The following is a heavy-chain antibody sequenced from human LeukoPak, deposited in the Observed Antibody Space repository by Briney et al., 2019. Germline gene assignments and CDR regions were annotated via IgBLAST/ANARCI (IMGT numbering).Heavy chain of an antibody. J-gene: IGHJ5*02. CDR1: GYSISSGYY. CDR2: IYHSGST. V-gene: IGHV4-38-2*02. CDR3: ARDCRNWFDP. Sequence: SETLSLTCTVSGYSISSGYYWGWIRQPPGQGLEWIGSIYHSGSTYYNPSLKSRVTISVDTSKNQFSLKLSSVTAADTAVYYCARDCRNWFDPWGQGTLVTVSS.